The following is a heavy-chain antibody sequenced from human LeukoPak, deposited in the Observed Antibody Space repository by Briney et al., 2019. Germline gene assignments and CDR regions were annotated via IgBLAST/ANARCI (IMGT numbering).Heavy chain of an antibody. CDR3: ARAAPTLVVPAAKGKRGYYYYGMDV. Sequence: SETLSLTSTVSGGSISSGGYYWSWIRQHPGKGLEWIGYTYYSGRTYYNPSLKSRVTISVDTSKNQFSLKLSSVTAADTAVYYCARAAPTLVVPAAKGKRGYYYYGMDVWGQGTTVTVSS. D-gene: IGHD2-2*01. CDR2: TYYSGRT. J-gene: IGHJ6*02. CDR1: GGSISSGGYY. V-gene: IGHV4-31*03.